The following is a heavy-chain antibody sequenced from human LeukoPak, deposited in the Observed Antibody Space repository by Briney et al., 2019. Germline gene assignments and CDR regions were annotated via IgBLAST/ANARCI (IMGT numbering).Heavy chain of an antibody. CDR1: GGSISSSSYY. Sequence: SETLSLTCTVSGGSISSSSYYWGWIRQPPGKGLEWIGSIYYSGSTYYNPSLKSRVTISVDTSKNQFSLKLSSVTAADTAVYYCARQGGRSGSCSNWFDPWGQGTLVTVSS. CDR3: ARQGGRSGSCSNWFDP. CDR2: IYYSGST. D-gene: IGHD3-10*01. J-gene: IGHJ5*02. V-gene: IGHV4-39*01.